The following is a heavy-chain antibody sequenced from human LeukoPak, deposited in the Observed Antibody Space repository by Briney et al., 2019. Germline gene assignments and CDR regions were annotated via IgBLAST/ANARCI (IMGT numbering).Heavy chain of an antibody. CDR1: GGSISSSSYY. D-gene: IGHD3-3*01. CDR3: ASQVLRFHYYYYGMDV. CDR2: IYYSGST. V-gene: IGHV4-39*01. J-gene: IGHJ6*02. Sequence: SETLSLTCTVSGGSISSSSYYWGWTRQPPGKGLEWIGSIYYSGSTYYNPSLKSRVTISVDTSKNQFSLKLSSVTAADTAVYYCASQVLRFHYYYYGMDVWGQGTTVTVSS.